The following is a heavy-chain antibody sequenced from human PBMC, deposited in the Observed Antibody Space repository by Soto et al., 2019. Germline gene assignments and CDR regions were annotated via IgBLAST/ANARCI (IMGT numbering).Heavy chain of an antibody. D-gene: IGHD3-10*01. J-gene: IGHJ4*02. V-gene: IGHV1-3*01. CDR1: GYGLTNYA. CDR2: INAGNGNT. CDR3: ARGHYGSPPGYFGY. Sequence: ASVKVSCKGSGYGLTNYAMHWVRQAPGQRLEWMGWINAGNGNTKYSQKFQGRVTITRDTSASTAYMELSSLRSEDTAVYYCARGHYGSPPGYFGYWGQGTLFTVSS.